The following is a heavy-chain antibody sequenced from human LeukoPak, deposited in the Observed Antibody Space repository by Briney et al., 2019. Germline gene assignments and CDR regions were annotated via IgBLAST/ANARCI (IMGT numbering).Heavy chain of an antibody. D-gene: IGHD6-19*01. CDR1: GFTFSSYA. CDR2: ISGSGGST. J-gene: IGHJ4*02. CDR3: AKDRTPLGAVAGTLDY. Sequence: GGSLRLSCAASGFTFSSYAMSWVRQAPGKGLEWVSAISGSGGSTYYADSVKGRFTISRDNSKNTLYLQMNSLRVEDTAVYYCAKDRTPLGAVAGTLDYWGQGTLVTVSS. V-gene: IGHV3-23*01.